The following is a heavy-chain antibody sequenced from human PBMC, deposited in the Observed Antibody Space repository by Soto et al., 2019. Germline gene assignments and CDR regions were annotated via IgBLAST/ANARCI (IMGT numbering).Heavy chain of an antibody. CDR1: GFNFRSGA. V-gene: IGHV3-23*01. CDR2: IIDSGGST. CDR3: AKGRSYYYYYGVDV. J-gene: IGHJ6*02. Sequence: SLRLSWAARGFNFRSGALGLVRQAPGKGLEWVSDIIDSGGSTYYADSVKGRFTISRDNSKSTLYLQMNSLRAEDTALYYCAKGRSYYYYYGVDVWGQGTTVTVSS.